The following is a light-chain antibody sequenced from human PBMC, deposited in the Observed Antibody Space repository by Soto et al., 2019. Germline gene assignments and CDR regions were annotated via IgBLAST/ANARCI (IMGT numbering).Light chain of an antibody. J-gene: IGLJ2*01. CDR1: SSDVGSYNL. CDR3: CSYAGSSVV. Sequence: QSVLTQPASVSGSPGQSITISCTGTSSDVGSYNLVSWYQQHPGKAPKVMIYEVSKRPSGVSNRFSGSKSGNTASLTISGLQAEDEADYHCCSYAGSSVVFGGGTKLTVL. V-gene: IGLV2-23*02. CDR2: EVS.